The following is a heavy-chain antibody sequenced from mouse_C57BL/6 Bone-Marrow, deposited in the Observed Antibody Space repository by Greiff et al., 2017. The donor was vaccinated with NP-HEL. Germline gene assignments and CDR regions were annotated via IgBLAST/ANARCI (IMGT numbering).Heavy chain of an antibody. V-gene: IGHV5-4*01. Sequence: EVQRVESGGGLVKPGGSLKLSCAASGFTFSSYAMSWVRQTPEKRLEWVATISDGGSYTYYPDNVKGRFTISRDKAKNNLYLQMSHLKSEDTAMYYCAREGDHGRFAYWGQGTLVTVSA. J-gene: IGHJ3*01. CDR1: GFTFSSYA. CDR2: ISDGGSYT. D-gene: IGHD1-1*01. CDR3: AREGDHGRFAY.